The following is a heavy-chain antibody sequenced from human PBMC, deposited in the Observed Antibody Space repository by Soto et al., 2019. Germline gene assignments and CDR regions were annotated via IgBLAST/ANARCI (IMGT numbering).Heavy chain of an antibody. Sequence: SETLSLTCSVSGGSISSYYWGWIRQPPGKGLEWIGYIYYSGSTNYNPSLKSRVTISVDTSKNQFSLKLSSVTAADTAVYYCASYSGISYAYWFDPWGQGTLVTVSS. V-gene: IGHV4-59*01. D-gene: IGHD1-26*01. CDR1: GGSISSYY. J-gene: IGHJ5*02. CDR3: ASYSGISYAYWFDP. CDR2: IYYSGST.